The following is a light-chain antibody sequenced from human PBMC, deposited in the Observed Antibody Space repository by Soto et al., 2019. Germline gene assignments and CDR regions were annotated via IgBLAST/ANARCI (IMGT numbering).Light chain of an antibody. Sequence: IQLTQSPSFLSGTVGDRGTITGRAMQGISSYLAWYQHKPGKAPNLLIYAASTLQSGDPSRFSGSGSGTELSLTISSLQPEDFATYYCQQLNSYPRTCGQGNNVEIK. CDR1: QGISSY. CDR2: AAS. CDR3: QQLNSYPRT. J-gene: IGKJ1*01. V-gene: IGKV1-9*01.